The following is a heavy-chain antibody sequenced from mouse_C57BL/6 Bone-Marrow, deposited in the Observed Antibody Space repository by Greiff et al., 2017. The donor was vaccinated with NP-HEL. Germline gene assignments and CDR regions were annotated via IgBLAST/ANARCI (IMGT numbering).Heavy chain of an antibody. CDR3: ARATTVVATPDY. V-gene: IGHV1-69*01. CDR2: IDPSDSYT. D-gene: IGHD1-1*01. CDR1: GYTFTSYW. Sequence: VQLQQPGAELVMPGASVKLSCKASGYTFTSYWMHWVKQRPGQGLEWIVEIDPSDSYTNYNQTFKGKSTLTVDKSSSTAYMQLSSLTSEDSAVYYCARATTVVATPDYWGQGTTLTVSS. J-gene: IGHJ2*01.